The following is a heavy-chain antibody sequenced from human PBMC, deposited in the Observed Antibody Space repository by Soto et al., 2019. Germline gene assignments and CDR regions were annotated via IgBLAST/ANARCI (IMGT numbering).Heavy chain of an antibody. CDR1: GGSFSGYY. Sequence: QVQLQQWGPGLLKPSETLSLTCSIYGGSFSGYYWSWIRQPPGKGLEWIGDITHSGSTNYNPSLRGRVTISVDTSKNQFSLKLNSVTAADTAVYYCARGGVAAAVSFYYYGMDVWGQGTTVTVSS. CDR2: ITHSGST. J-gene: IGHJ6*02. CDR3: ARGGVAAAVSFYYYGMDV. D-gene: IGHD6-13*01. V-gene: IGHV4-34*01.